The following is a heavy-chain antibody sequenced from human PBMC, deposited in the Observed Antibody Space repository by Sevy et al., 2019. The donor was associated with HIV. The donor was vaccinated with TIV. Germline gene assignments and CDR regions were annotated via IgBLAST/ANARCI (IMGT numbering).Heavy chain of an antibody. CDR2: IYPGDSDT. Sequence: GESLKISCKGSGYSFTSYWIGWVRQMPGKGLEWMGIIYPGDSDTRYSPSFQGQVTISADKSISTAYLQWSSRKASDTAMYYCARKYYDILTGYYRFDPWGQGTLVTVSS. CDR1: GYSFTSYW. V-gene: IGHV5-51*01. CDR3: ARKYYDILTGYYRFDP. J-gene: IGHJ5*02. D-gene: IGHD3-9*01.